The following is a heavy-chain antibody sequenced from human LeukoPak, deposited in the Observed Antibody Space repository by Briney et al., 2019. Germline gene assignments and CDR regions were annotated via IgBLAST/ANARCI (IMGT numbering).Heavy chain of an antibody. CDR2: ISYDGSNK. Sequence: GSLRLSCAASGFTFSSYAMHWVRQAPGKGLEWVAVISYDGSNKYYADSVKGRSTISRDNSKNTLYLQMNSLRAEDTAVYYCARDDSYGAYWGQGTLVTVSS. D-gene: IGHD5-18*01. J-gene: IGHJ4*02. CDR3: ARDDSYGAY. V-gene: IGHV3-30-3*01. CDR1: GFTFSSYA.